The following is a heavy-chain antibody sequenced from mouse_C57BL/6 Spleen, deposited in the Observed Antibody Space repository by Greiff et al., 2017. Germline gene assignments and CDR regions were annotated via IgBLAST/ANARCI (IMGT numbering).Heavy chain of an antibody. CDR3: ARALYGSRGHYFDY. Sequence: EVKLMESGGGLVKPGGSLKLSCAASGFTFSDYGMHWVRQAPEKGLEWVAYISSGSSTIYYADTVKGRFTISRDNAKNTLFLQLTSLRSVDTAMYYCARALYGSRGHYFDYWGQGTTLTVSS. J-gene: IGHJ2*01. V-gene: IGHV5-17*01. CDR1: GFTFSDYG. D-gene: IGHD1-1*01. CDR2: ISSGSSTI.